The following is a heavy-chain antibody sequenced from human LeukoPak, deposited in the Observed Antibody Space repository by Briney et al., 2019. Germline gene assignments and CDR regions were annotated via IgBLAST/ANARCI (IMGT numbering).Heavy chain of an antibody. D-gene: IGHD3-10*01. Sequence: GESLRLSCAASGFPFSTYWMSWVRQAPGKGLEWVANINQDGTEKYYVDSVRGRFSISRDYAKNSLYLQMNSLRVEDTAVYYCAKVAKYYYGPETYYFFEQWGQGTPVTASS. J-gene: IGHJ4*02. CDR3: AKVAKYYYGPETYYFFEQ. CDR1: GFPFSTYW. V-gene: IGHV3-7*01. CDR2: INQDGTEK.